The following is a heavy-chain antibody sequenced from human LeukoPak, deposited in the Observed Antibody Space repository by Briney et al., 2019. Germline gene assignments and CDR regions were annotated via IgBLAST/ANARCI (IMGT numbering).Heavy chain of an antibody. CDR3: ARAHPTDYYDSSVDP. J-gene: IGHJ5*02. D-gene: IGHD3-22*01. CDR1: GGTFSSYA. CDR2: IIPIFGTA. Sequence: GASVKVSCKASGGTFSSYAISWVRQAPGQGLEWMGGIIPIFGTANYAQEFQGRVTITADESTSTAYMELSSLRSEDTAAYYCARAHPTDYYDSSVDPWGQGTLVTVSS. V-gene: IGHV1-69*13.